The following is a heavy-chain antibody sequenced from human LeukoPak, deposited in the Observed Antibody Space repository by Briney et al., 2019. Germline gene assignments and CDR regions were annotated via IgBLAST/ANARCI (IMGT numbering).Heavy chain of an antibody. J-gene: IGHJ4*02. CDR3: ASWSGSYPYYFDY. CDR1: GGSISSYY. Sequence: SETLSLTCTVSGGSISSYYWSWIRQPPGKGLEWIGYIYYSGSTNYNPSLKGRVTISVDTSKNQFSLKLSSVTAADTAVYYCASWSGSYPYYFDYWGQGTLVTVSS. V-gene: IGHV4-59*08. CDR2: IYYSGST. D-gene: IGHD1-26*01.